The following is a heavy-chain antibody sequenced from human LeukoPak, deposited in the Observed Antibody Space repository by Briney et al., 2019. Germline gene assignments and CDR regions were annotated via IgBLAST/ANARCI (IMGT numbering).Heavy chain of an antibody. J-gene: IGHJ4*02. CDR2: ISSSGSSI. V-gene: IGHV3-48*04. D-gene: IGHD3-10*01. CDR3: ARGGGYYYGSGTPNFDY. Sequence: PGGSLRLSCAASGFTFSTYSMNWVRQAPGKGLEWVSYISSSGSSIYYADSVKGRFTISRDNAKSSLYLQMNSLRAEDTAVYYCARGGGYYYGSGTPNFDYWGQGTLVTVSS. CDR1: GFTFSTYS.